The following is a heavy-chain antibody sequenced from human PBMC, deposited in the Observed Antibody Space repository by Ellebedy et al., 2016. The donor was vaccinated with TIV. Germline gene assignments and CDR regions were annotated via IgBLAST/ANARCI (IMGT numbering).Heavy chain of an antibody. CDR3: ARDFDGYSKYDRHLYFDL. CDR1: GFTFDDYT. Sequence: GESLKISCAASGFTFDDYTMHWVRQAPGKGLEWVSYISSSSSTIYYADSVKGRFTISKDNDKNSLYLQMNSLRAEDTAVYYCARDFDGYSKYDRHLYFDLWGRGTLVTVSS. V-gene: IGHV3-48*01. CDR2: ISSSSSTI. J-gene: IGHJ2*01. D-gene: IGHD4-11*01.